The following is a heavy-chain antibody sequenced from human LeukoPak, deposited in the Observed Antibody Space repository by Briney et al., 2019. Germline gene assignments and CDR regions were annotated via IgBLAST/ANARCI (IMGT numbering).Heavy chain of an antibody. D-gene: IGHD5-24*01. V-gene: IGHV3-7*05. CDR2: IQQDGGQK. J-gene: IGHJ4*02. CDR1: GFTFSNYW. CDR3: ARASNPWLQLS. Sequence: GXSLXLSCAASGFTFSNYWMIWVRQAPGKGLEWVANIQQDGGQKRYADSVRGRFTVSRDNAQTSLYLHMNSLRAEDTAVYYCARASNPWLQLSWGQGTLVTVSS.